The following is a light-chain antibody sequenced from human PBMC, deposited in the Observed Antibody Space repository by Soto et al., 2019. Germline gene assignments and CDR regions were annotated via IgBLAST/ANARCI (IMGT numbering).Light chain of an antibody. J-gene: IGLJ1*01. Sequence: QSVLTQPASVSGSPGQSITISCTGTSSDVGGYNYVSWSQQHPGKAPQLMIYEVSNRPSGVSNRFSGSKSGNTASLTISGLQAEDEADYYCSSYTSSSTRVFGTGTKVTVL. CDR2: EVS. CDR3: SSYTSSSTRV. V-gene: IGLV2-14*01. CDR1: SSDVGGYNY.